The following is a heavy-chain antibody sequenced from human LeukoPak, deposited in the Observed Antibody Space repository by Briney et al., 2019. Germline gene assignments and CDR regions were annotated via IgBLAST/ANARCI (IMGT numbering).Heavy chain of an antibody. CDR2: ISPSGST. D-gene: IGHD5-18*01. Sequence: PSETLSLTCTVSGSSINNNFWTWIRQPPGKGLEYIGEISPSGSTNYHPSLKSRVTISVGTSKSQLSLKLTSVSAADTAVYYCARLVDTTIFRLGYFDLWGRGTPVTVST. J-gene: IGHJ2*01. CDR3: ARLVDTTIFRLGYFDL. V-gene: IGHV4-34*01. CDR1: GSSINNNF.